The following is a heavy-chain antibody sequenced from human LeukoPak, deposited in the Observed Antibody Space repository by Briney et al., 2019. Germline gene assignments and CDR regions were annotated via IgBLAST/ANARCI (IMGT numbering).Heavy chain of an antibody. CDR2: IKSLTDGGTT. CDR1: GFNFSNAW. Sequence: GGSLRLSCAASGFNFSNAWMNWVRQAPGKGLEWIGRIKSLTDGGTTAYAAPVKGRFTISRDDSKNTLYLQMNSLKTEDTAVYYCTASGWLPDDYWGQGTLVTVSS. J-gene: IGHJ4*02. CDR3: TASGWLPDDY. D-gene: IGHD6-19*01. V-gene: IGHV3-15*01.